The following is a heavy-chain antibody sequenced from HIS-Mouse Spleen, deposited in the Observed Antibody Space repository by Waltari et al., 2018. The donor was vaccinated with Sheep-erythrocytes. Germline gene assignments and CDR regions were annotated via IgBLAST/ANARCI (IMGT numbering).Heavy chain of an antibody. Sequence: EVQLVESGGGLVQPGGSLRLSCAASGFTFSSYWMSWVRQAPGKGLEWVANRKQEGSGKYYVDSVKGRFTISRDNAKNSLYLQMNSLRAEDTAVYYCARDIILRSSGMDVWGQGTTVTVSS. D-gene: IGHD3-3*01. CDR2: RKQEGSGK. CDR1: GFTFSSYW. V-gene: IGHV3-7*01. J-gene: IGHJ6*02. CDR3: ARDIILRSSGMDV.